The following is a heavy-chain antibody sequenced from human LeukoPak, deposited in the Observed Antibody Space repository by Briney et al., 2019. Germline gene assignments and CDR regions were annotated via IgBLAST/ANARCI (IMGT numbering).Heavy chain of an antibody. Sequence: GGSLRLSCAASGFTFSSYAMSWVRQAPGKGLEWVAAISPDGNREYYTESVKGRFTVSRDNSNNMIYLQINSLRGDDSAVYYCAKINNVDDFWGQGTLVTVSS. CDR1: GFTFSSYA. CDR2: ISPDGNRE. CDR3: AKINNVDDF. J-gene: IGHJ4*02. D-gene: IGHD1/OR15-1a*01. V-gene: IGHV3-30*18.